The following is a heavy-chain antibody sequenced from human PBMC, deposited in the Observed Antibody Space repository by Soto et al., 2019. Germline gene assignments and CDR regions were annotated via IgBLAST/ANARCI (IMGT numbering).Heavy chain of an antibody. CDR1: GGSISSYY. J-gene: IGHJ6*03. CDR3: ARETPNTSGYYGSGSPSAYYYYYYMDV. V-gene: IGHV4-59*01. CDR2: IYYSGST. D-gene: IGHD3-10*01. Sequence: SETLSLTCTVSGGSISSYYWSWIRQPPGKGLEWIGYIYYSGSTNYNPSLKSRVTISVDTSKNQFSLKLSSVTAADTAVYYCARETPNTSGYYGSGSPSAYYYYYYMDVWGKGTTVTVSS.